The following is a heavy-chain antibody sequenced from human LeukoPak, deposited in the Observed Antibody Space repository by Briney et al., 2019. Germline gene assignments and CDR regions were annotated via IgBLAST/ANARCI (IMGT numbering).Heavy chain of an antibody. CDR1: GGSFSGYY. CDR3: ARVLGPLDV. J-gene: IGHJ6*02. D-gene: IGHD2-8*01. V-gene: IGHV4-34*01. Sequence: SETLSLTCAVYGGSFSGYYWSWIRQPPGKGLEWIGEINHSGSTNYNPSLKSRVTISVDTSKNQFSLKLSSVTAADTAVYYCARVLGPLDVWGQGTTVTVSS. CDR2: INHSGST.